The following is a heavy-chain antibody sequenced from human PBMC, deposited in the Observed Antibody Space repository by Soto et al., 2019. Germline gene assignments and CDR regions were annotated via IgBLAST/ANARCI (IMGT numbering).Heavy chain of an antibody. Sequence: EVQLLESGGGLVQPGGSLRLSCEASGFTFSIYAMNWVRQAPGKGLEWVSVISGSGGRTYYADSVKGRFTMSRDNSKNTLYLQMNSLRADDTAVYYCAKEVVVESAGRSHYYYYGLDVLGQGTTVTVSS. CDR1: GFTFSIYA. D-gene: IGHD2-2*01. J-gene: IGHJ6*02. V-gene: IGHV3-23*01. CDR3: AKEVVVESAGRSHYYYYGLDV. CDR2: ISGSGGRT.